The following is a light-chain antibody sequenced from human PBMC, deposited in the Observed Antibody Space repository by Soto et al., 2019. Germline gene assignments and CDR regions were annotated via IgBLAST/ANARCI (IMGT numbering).Light chain of an antibody. CDR3: HQYEMSPQT. V-gene: IGKV3-20*01. J-gene: IGKJ4*01. CDR2: GAT. Sequence: EIVLTHSPGTLSLSPGERVTLSCRASQMVPASYLAWYQQKPGQAPRLLIYGATNRDTGTPDRFSGRGTGTDFTLTISRLEAEDFAVYYCHQYEMSPQTFGGGTKVDIK. CDR1: QMVPASY.